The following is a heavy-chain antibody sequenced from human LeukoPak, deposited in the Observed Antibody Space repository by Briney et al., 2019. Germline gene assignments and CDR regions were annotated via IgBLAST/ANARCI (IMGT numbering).Heavy chain of an antibody. CDR3: AKVPLRTGLKYFDY. Sequence: GGSLRLSCAASGISVSSNYMSWVRQAPGKGLEWVSGISGSGGSTYYADSVKGRFTISRDNSNNTVYLQMNSLRADDTAVFYCAKVPLRTGLKYFDYWGQGTLVTVSS. D-gene: IGHD3/OR15-3a*01. CDR1: GISVSSNY. CDR2: ISGSGGST. J-gene: IGHJ4*02. V-gene: IGHV3-23*01.